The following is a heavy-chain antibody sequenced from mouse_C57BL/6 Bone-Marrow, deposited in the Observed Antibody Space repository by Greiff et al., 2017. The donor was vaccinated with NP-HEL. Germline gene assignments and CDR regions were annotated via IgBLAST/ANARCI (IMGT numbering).Heavy chain of an antibody. V-gene: IGHV1-52*01. CDR1: GYTFTSYW. CDR3: ARSGGSSSGFAY. Sequence: VQLQQPGAELVRPGSSVKLSCKASGYTFTSYWMHWVKQRPIQGLEWIGNIDPSDSETHYNQKFKDKATLTVDKSSSTAYMQLSSLTSEDSAVYYCARSGGSSSGFAYWGQGTLVTVSA. D-gene: IGHD1-1*01. J-gene: IGHJ3*01. CDR2: IDPSDSET.